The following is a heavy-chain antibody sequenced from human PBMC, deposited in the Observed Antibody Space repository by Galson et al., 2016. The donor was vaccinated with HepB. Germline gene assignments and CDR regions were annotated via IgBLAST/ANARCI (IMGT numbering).Heavy chain of an antibody. Sequence: VSCRASGYNLTSYGISWVRQAPGQGLEWMGWSSAYSGNTNYAQKLQGRVTMTTDTSTSTAYMELRSLRSDDTAVYYCAREYSTSWYVDYWGQGTLVTVSS. V-gene: IGHV1-18*04. CDR2: SSAYSGNT. J-gene: IGHJ4*02. CDR3: AREYSTSWYVDY. CDR1: GYNLTSYG. D-gene: IGHD6-13*01.